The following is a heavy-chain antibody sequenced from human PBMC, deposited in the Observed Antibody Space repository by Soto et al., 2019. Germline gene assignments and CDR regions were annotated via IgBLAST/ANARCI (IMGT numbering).Heavy chain of an antibody. J-gene: IGHJ6*02. V-gene: IGHV4-30-4*01. CDR1: GGSISSGDYF. Sequence: QVQLQESGPGLVKPSQTLSLTCTVSGGSISSGDYFWSWIRQSPGKGLEWIGYISSIGSTYYNPSLKNRVSVSRDTSKNQFSLKLSSVTTTDTAVYYCARGLVIRPYYYHGMDVWGQGTTVTVSS. D-gene: IGHD3-9*01. CDR3: ARGLVIRPYYYHGMDV. CDR2: ISSIGST.